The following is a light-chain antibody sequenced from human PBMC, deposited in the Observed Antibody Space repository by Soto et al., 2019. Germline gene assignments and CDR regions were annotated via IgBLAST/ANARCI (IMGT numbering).Light chain of an antibody. V-gene: IGKV3-11*01. J-gene: IGKJ5*01. CDR2: DAS. Sequence: EIVLTQSPATLSLSPGERATLSCRASQSVSSYLAWYQQKPGQAPRLLIYDASTRATGIPARFSGSGSGTDLTLTISSLEPEDFAVYFCQQRSSWPITFGQGTRLEIK. CDR1: QSVSSY. CDR3: QQRSSWPIT.